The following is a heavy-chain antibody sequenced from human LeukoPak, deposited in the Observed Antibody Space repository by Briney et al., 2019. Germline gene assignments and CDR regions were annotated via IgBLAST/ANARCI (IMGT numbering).Heavy chain of an antibody. D-gene: IGHD3-3*01. V-gene: IGHV3-33*08. CDR1: GFSFSNYA. CDR2: IWYDGSNK. CDR3: ARGNYDFWSGYLYGMDV. Sequence: GGSLRLSCAASGFSFSNYAMSWVRQAPGKGLEWVAVIWYDGSNKYYADSVKGRFTISRDNSKNTLYLQMNSLRAEDTAVYYCARGNYDFWSGYLYGMDVWGQGTTVTVSS. J-gene: IGHJ6*02.